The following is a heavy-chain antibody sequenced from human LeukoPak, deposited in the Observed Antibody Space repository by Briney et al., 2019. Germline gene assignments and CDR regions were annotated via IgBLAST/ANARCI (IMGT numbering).Heavy chain of an antibody. CDR1: GFTFSDYW. CDR3: ARWRRDHSEFDF. D-gene: IGHD5-12*01. CDR2: IKRDGSFA. V-gene: IGHV3-7*01. Sequence: GGSLRLSCAASGFTFSDYWMAWVRQAPGKGLEWVANIKRDGSFAEYGDPLEGRFIISRDNGENSLFLQMSSLRVKDTAVYHCARWRRDHSEFDFWGQGTLVTVSS. J-gene: IGHJ4*02.